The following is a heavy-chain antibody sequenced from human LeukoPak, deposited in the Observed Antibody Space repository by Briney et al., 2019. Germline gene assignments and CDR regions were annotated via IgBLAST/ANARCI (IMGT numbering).Heavy chain of an antibody. D-gene: IGHD1-26*01. CDR1: GGSISISSYY. V-gene: IGHV4-39*01. CDR3: ARTKHQVGATTGGAPGPDAFDI. CDR2: IYYSGST. J-gene: IGHJ3*02. Sequence: ASETLSLTCTVSGGSISISSYYWGWIRQRPGKGLEWIGSIYYSGSTYYNPSLKSRVTISVDTSKNQFSLKLSSVTAADTAVYYCARTKHQVGATTGGAPGPDAFDIWGQGTMVTVSS.